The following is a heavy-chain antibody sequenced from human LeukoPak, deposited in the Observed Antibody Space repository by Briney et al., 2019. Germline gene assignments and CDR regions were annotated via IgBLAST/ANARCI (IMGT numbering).Heavy chain of an antibody. CDR1: GDSISSYY. V-gene: IGHV4-59*01. J-gene: IGHJ4*02. CDR3: ARDRLPYFDY. Sequence: SETLSLTGTVSGDSISSYYWSWIRQPPGKGLEWIGYIYYSGSTNYNPSLKSRVTISVDTSKNQFSLKLSSVTAADTAVYYCARDRLPYFDYWGQGTLVTVSS. CDR2: IYYSGST. D-gene: IGHD6-6*01.